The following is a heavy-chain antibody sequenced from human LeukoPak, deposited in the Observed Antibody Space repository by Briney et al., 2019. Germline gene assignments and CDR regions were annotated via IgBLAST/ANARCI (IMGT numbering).Heavy chain of an antibody. Sequence: ASVKVSCKASGYTFTGYYMHWVRQAPGQGLEGMGWINPNSGGTNYAQKFQGRVTMTRDTSISTAYMELSRLRSDDTAVYYCARDGATAAGILRGYYYGMDVWGQGTTVTVSS. CDR3: ARDGATAAGILRGYYYGMDV. CDR1: GYTFTGYY. D-gene: IGHD6-13*01. CDR2: INPNSGGT. J-gene: IGHJ6*02. V-gene: IGHV1-2*02.